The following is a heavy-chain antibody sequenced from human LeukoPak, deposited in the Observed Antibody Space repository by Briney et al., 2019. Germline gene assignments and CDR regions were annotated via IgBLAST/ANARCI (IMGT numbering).Heavy chain of an antibody. V-gene: IGHV4-34*01. CDR3: ARGYKLPGYCSSTSCYRRNLWSDP. D-gene: IGHD2-2*02. CDR1: GGSFSGYY. CDR2: INHSGST. Sequence: SETLSLTCAVYGGSFSGYYWSWIRQPPGKGLEWIGEINHSGSTNYNPSLKSRVTISVDTSKNQFSLKLSSVPAADTAVYYCARGYKLPGYCSSTSCYRRNLWSDPWGQGTLVTVSS. J-gene: IGHJ5*02.